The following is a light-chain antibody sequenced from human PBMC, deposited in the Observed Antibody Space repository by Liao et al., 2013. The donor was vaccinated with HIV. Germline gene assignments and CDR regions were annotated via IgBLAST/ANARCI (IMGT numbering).Light chain of an antibody. CDR1: KLGDKY. CDR2: QDN. Sequence: SYELTQPPSVSVSPGQTASITCSGDKLGDKYACWYQQKPGQSPVVVIYQDNKRPSGIPERFSGSNSGTTATLAISGAQALDEADYYCQTWDTGTGVFGTGTKVTV. J-gene: IGLJ1*01. V-gene: IGLV3-1*01. CDR3: QTWDTGTGV.